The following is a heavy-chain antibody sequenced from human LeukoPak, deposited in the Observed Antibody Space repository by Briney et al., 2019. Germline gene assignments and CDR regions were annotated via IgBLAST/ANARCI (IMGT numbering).Heavy chain of an antibody. Sequence: SETLSLTCTVSGGSISSGSYYWSWIRQPAGKGLEWIGRIYTSGSTNYNPSLKSRVTISVGTSKNQFSLKLSSVTAADTAVYYCARGPYCSSTSCKGSFDYWGQGTLVTVSS. CDR1: GGSISSGSYY. CDR2: IYTSGST. J-gene: IGHJ4*02. V-gene: IGHV4-61*02. CDR3: ARGPYCSSTSCKGSFDY. D-gene: IGHD2-2*01.